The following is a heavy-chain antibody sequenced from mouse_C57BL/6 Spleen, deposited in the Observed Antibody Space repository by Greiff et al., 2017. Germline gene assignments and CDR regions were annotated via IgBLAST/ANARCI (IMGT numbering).Heavy chain of an antibody. CDR3: ARNYYDYDGWFAY. CDR1: GFSLTSYG. J-gene: IGHJ3*01. CDR2: IWSGGST. Sequence: VQLQQSGPGLVQPSQSLSITCTVSGFSLTSYGVHWVRQSPGKGLEWLGVIWSGGSTDYNAAFISRLSISKDNSKSQVFFKMNSLQAVNTSIYYCARNYYDYDGWFAYAGHRTLVTVSA. V-gene: IGHV2-2*01. D-gene: IGHD2-4*01.